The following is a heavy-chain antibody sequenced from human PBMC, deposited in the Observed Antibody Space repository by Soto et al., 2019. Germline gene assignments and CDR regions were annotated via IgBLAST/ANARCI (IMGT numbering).Heavy chain of an antibody. Sequence: QVQLVESGGGVVQPGRSLRLSCAASGFTFSSYGMHWVRQAPGKGLEWVAVIWYDGSNKYYADSVKGRFTISRDNSKNTLYLQMNSLRAEDTAVYYCARDGGPPRFGELSGYFDYWGQGTLVTVSS. CDR2: IWYDGSNK. CDR3: ARDGGPPRFGELSGYFDY. V-gene: IGHV3-33*01. CDR1: GFTFSSYG. J-gene: IGHJ4*02. D-gene: IGHD3-10*01.